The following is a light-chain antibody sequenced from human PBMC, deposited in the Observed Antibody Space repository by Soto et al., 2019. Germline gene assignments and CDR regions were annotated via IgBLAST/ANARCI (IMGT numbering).Light chain of an antibody. Sequence: DIVMSQSPDSLTVSLGERATINCKSSQSILSSSNNKNYLVWYQQKPGQPPKVLINWASTRESGVPDRFSGSASGAYFTLTSSILQAEDVAVYYCQQYYSTPPTFGGGTKLEIK. V-gene: IGKV4-1*01. CDR1: QSILSSSNNKNY. CDR3: QQYYSTPPT. CDR2: WAS. J-gene: IGKJ4*01.